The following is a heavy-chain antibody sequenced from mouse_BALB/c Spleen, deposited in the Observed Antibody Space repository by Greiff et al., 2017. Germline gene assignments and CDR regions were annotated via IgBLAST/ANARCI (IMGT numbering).Heavy chain of an antibody. J-gene: IGHJ4*01. CDR3: ARPAYYGNYYAMDY. CDR2: ISYSGST. D-gene: IGHD2-10*01. V-gene: IGHV3-2*02. CDR1: GYSITSDYA. Sequence: DVKLQESGPGLVKPSQSLSLTCTVTGYSITSDYAWNWIRQFPGNKLEWMGYISYSGSTSYNPSLKSRISITRDTSKNQFFLQLNSVTTEDTATYYCARPAYYGNYYAMDYWGQGTSVTVSS.